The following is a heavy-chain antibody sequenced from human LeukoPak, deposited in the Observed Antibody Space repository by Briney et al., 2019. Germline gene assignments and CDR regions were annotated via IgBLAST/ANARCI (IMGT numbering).Heavy chain of an antibody. CDR3: AKDLHTSGWLHDFDY. J-gene: IGHJ4*02. CDR1: GFTFRSYG. Sequence: PGGSLRLSCAASGFTFRSYGMHWVRQAPGKGLEWVAVMSYDGSNKYYADSVKGRFTISRDNSKNTLYLQMNSLRAEDTAVYYCAKDLHTSGWLHDFDYWGQGTPVTVSS. D-gene: IGHD6-19*01. CDR2: MSYDGSNK. V-gene: IGHV3-30*18.